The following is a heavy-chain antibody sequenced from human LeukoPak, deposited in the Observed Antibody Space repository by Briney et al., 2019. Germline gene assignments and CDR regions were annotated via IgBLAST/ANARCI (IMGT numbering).Heavy chain of an antibody. J-gene: IGHJ6*03. CDR1: GFTFSSYG. CDR2: IRYDGSNK. Sequence: GGSLRLSCAASGFTFSSYGMHWVRQAPGRGLEWVAFIRYDGSNKYYADSVRGRFTISRDNSKNTLYLQMNSLRAEDTAVYFCAKGSKAVLFTRDHYMDVWGKGTTVTISS. CDR3: AKGSKAVLFTRDHYMDV. V-gene: IGHV3-30*02. D-gene: IGHD6-19*01.